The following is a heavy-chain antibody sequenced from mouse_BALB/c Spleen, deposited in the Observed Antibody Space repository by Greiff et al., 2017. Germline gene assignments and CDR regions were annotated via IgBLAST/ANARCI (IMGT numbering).Heavy chain of an antibody. Sequence: EVQRVESGGGLVQPGGSLKLSCAASGFTFSSYGMSWVRQTPDKRLELVATINSNGGSTYYPDSVKGRFTISRDNAKNTLYLQMSSLKSEDTAMYYCASDGYDYAMDYWGQGTSVTVSS. CDR3: ASDGYDYAMDY. D-gene: IGHD2-2*01. CDR1: GFTFSSYG. V-gene: IGHV5-6-3*01. J-gene: IGHJ4*01. CDR2: INSNGGST.